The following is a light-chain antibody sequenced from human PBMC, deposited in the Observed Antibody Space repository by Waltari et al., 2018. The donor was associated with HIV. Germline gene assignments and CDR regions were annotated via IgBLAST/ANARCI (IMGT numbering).Light chain of an antibody. Sequence: DIVMTQSPDSLAVSLGGGATIDCKSSQGVLKSANDKNYLAWYQQKPGQPPKLLIYWASYRESGVPDRFSGSGSGTDFTLTISSLQAEDVAVYYCQQYYTTPLFTFGPGTRVDIK. CDR2: WAS. J-gene: IGKJ3*01. V-gene: IGKV4-1*01. CDR1: QGVLKSANDKNY. CDR3: QQYYTTPLFT.